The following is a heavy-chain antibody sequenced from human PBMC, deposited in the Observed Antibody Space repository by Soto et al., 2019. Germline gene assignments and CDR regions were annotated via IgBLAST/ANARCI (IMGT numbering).Heavy chain of an antibody. D-gene: IGHD2-15*01. J-gene: IGHJ3*01. Sequence: QVQLVQSGAEVKKPGSSVKVSCKASGGSFSREAINWVRQAPGQGPEWMGGILPFFGTADYAQKFQGRVTINAEVATTTAYMELCIPTFEDPAGYYCARGQEFGGNSGAFDVWGQGTMVTVSS. CDR2: ILPFFGTA. CDR3: ARGQEFGGNSGAFDV. CDR1: GGSFSREA. V-gene: IGHV1-69*12.